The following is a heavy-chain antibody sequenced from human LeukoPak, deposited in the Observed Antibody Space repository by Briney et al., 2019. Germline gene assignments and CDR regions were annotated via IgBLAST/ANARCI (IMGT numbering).Heavy chain of an antibody. D-gene: IGHD3-3*01. J-gene: IGHJ6*03. Sequence: SETLSLTCAVYGGSFSGYCWSWIRQPPGKGLEWIGEINHSGSTNYNPSLQSRVTISVDTSKNQFSLKLSSVTAADTAVYYCARRQNSVTIFGMIRVGYYYMDVWGKGTTVTVSS. CDR3: ARRQNSVTIFGMIRVGYYYMDV. V-gene: IGHV4-34*01. CDR2: INHSGST. CDR1: GGSFSGYC.